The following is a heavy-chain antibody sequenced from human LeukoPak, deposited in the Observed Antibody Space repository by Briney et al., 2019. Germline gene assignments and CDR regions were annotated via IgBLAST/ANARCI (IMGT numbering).Heavy chain of an antibody. CDR2: IYYSGST. V-gene: IGHV4-59*12. CDR1: GYSINSGYY. CDR3: ARDLFKAAMVHYYYMDV. D-gene: IGHD5-18*01. J-gene: IGHJ6*03. Sequence: PSETLSLTCTVSGYSINSGYYWSWIRQPPGKGLEWIGYIYYSGSTNYNPSLKSRVTISVDTSKNQFSLKLSSVTAADTAVYYCARDLFKAAMVHYYYMDVWGKGTTVTVSS.